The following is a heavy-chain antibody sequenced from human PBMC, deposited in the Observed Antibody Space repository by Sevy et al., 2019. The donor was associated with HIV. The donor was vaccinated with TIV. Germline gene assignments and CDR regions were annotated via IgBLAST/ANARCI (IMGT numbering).Heavy chain of an antibody. Sequence: GGSLRLSCIASGFTFSPYWMTWVRQAPGKGLEWVANIRPAGSDKYYVDSVKGRFTISRDNAKNSLYLQMNSLRADDTAMYYCARGVGLDCWGQGALVTVSS. CDR2: IRPAGSDK. V-gene: IGHV3-7*01. CDR3: ARGVGLDC. J-gene: IGHJ4*02. CDR1: GFTFSPYW. D-gene: IGHD1-26*01.